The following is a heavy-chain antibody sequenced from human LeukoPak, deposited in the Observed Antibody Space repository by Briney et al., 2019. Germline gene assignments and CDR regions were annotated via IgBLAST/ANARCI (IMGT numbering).Heavy chain of an antibody. CDR2: IYYRGNT. V-gene: IGHV4-39*07. CDR3: GVGSGYDDY. D-gene: IGHD5-12*01. J-gene: IGHJ4*02. CDR1: GGSISSSGYY. Sequence: PSETLSLTCTVSGGSISSSGYYRGWIRQPPGKGLQWVGSIYYRGNTYYNPSLKSRVTISVDTSQNHFSLKLTSVTAADTAVYYCGVGSGYDDYWGQGTLVTVSS.